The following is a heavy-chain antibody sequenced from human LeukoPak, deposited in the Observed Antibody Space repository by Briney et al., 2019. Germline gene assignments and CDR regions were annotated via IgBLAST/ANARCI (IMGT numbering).Heavy chain of an antibody. CDR3: AADQAPTDPYMWVDP. J-gene: IGHJ5*02. D-gene: IGHD2-21*02. V-gene: IGHV1-69*04. CDR1: GITFSSYA. CDR2: IIPTLDIT. Sequence: SVKVSCKASGITFSSYAINWLRQAPGQGLEWMGRIIPTLDITIYAQKFQDRVTIVADKSSSTAYMELSSLRSEDTAVYYCAADQAPTDPYMWVDPWGQGTQVIVSS.